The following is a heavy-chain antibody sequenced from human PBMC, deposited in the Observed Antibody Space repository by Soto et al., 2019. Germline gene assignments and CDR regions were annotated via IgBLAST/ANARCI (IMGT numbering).Heavy chain of an antibody. V-gene: IGHV4-59*01. CDR2: VYYSGST. Sequence: QVQLQESGPGLVRPSETLSLTCSVSGGSISNYYWNWIRQPPGKGLEWIGYVYYSGSTHFHPSLKSRVTMSVDTSKNLFSLNLSSVTAGDAAIYYCARAVNSGYPDTFDIWGQGTRVTVAS. D-gene: IGHD5-12*01. CDR1: GGSISNYY. CDR3: ARAVNSGYPDTFDI. J-gene: IGHJ3*02.